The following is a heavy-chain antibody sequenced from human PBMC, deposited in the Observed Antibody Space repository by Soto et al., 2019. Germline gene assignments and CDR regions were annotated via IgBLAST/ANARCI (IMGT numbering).Heavy chain of an antibody. CDR2: IYYSGST. CDR3: ARDTRSGWYPSGFDY. J-gene: IGHJ4*02. CDR1: GGSISSGGYY. Sequence: SETLSLTCTVSGGSISSGGYYWSWIRQHPGKGLEWIGYIYYSGSTYYNPSLKGRFTISRDNAKNSLYLQMNSLRAEDTAVYYCARDTRSGWYPSGFDYWGQGTLVTVSS. V-gene: IGHV4-31*03. D-gene: IGHD6-19*01.